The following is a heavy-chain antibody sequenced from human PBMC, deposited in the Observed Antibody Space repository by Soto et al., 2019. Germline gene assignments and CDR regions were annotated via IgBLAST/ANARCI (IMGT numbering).Heavy chain of an antibody. D-gene: IGHD4-17*01. J-gene: IGHJ4*02. V-gene: IGHV3-23*01. Sequence: EVQLLESGGGLVQPGGSLRLSCAASGFTLSSYVMSWVRQAPGKGLEWVSAISGSGGSTYYADSVKGRFTISRDNSKNTLYLQMNSLRAEDTAVYYCARPTTVIYFDDWGQGTLVTVSS. CDR1: GFTLSSYV. CDR2: ISGSGGST. CDR3: ARPTTVIYFDD.